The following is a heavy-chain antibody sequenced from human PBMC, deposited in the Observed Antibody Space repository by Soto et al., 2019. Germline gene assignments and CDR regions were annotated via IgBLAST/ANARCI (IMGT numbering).Heavy chain of an antibody. CDR2: IYDSGST. V-gene: IGHV4-59*01. CDR1: GGSISSYY. CDR3: GSGTKVPYYMDV. Sequence: PSETLSLTCTVSGGSISSYYWNWIRQPPGKGLEWIGYIYDSGSTNYNPSLKSRVTISVDTSKNQFSLRLSSVTAADTAVYYYGSGTKVPYYMDVWGKGTTVTVSS. J-gene: IGHJ6*03. D-gene: IGHD3-10*01.